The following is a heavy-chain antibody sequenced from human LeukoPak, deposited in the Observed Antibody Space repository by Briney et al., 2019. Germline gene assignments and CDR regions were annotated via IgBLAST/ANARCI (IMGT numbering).Heavy chain of an antibody. CDR3: AKGFWSGYLGGAFDI. D-gene: IGHD3-3*01. Sequence: AGGSLRLSCAASGFTFSTYAMSWVRQAPGRGLEWVSTISGSGGSTYYADSVKGRFTISRDSSKHTLYLQMNSLRAEDTAVYYCAKGFWSGYLGGAFDIWGQGTMVTVSS. J-gene: IGHJ3*02. V-gene: IGHV3-23*01. CDR1: GFTFSTYA. CDR2: ISGSGGST.